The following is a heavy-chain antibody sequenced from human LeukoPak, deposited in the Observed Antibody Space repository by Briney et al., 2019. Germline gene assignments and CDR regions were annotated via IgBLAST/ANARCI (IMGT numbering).Heavy chain of an antibody. D-gene: IGHD5-18*01. CDR2: ISSSGSTI. CDR1: GFTFSDYY. Sequence: GGSLRLSCAASGFTFSDYYMSWIRQAPGKGLEWVSYISSSGSTIYYADSVKGRFTISRDNAKNSLYLQMNSLRAEDTAVYYCARAPLIQLWFFDYWGQGTLVTVSS. V-gene: IGHV3-11*04. J-gene: IGHJ4*02. CDR3: ARAPLIQLWFFDY.